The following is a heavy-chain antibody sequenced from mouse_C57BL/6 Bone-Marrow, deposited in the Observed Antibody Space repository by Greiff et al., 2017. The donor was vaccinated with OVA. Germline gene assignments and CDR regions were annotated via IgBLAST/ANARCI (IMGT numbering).Heavy chain of an antibody. J-gene: IGHJ4*01. CDR3: ARNPGNYYGSSYPYYAMDY. CDR1: GFSLTSYG. D-gene: IGHD1-1*01. Sequence: VKVEESGPGLVQPSQSLSITCTVSGFSLTSYGVHWVRQSPGKGLEWLGVIWSGGSTDYNAAFISRLSISKDNSKSQVFFKMNSLQADDTAIYYCARNPGNYYGSSYPYYAMDYWGQGTSVTVSS. V-gene: IGHV2-2*01. CDR2: IWSGGST.